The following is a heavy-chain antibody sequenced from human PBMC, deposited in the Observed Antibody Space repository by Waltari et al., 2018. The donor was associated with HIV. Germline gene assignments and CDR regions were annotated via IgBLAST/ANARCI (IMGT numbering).Heavy chain of an antibody. D-gene: IGHD6-19*01. CDR2: ISGSGGST. Sequence: EVQLLESGGGLVQPGGSLRLSCAASGFTFSRSAMSWVRQAPGKGLEWVSAISGSGGSTYYADSVKGRFTISRDNSKNTLYLQMNSLRAEDTAVYYCAKGGSSGWYQWNYFDYWGQGTLVTVSS. V-gene: IGHV3-23*01. J-gene: IGHJ4*02. CDR1: GFTFSRSA. CDR3: AKGGSSGWYQWNYFDY.